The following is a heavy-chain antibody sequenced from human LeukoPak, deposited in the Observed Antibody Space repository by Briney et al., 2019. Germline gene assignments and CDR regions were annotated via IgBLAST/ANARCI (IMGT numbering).Heavy chain of an antibody. CDR3: ARSPVYCSSTSCYQFDP. Sequence: ASVKVSCKASGYTFTSYYMHWVRQAPGQGLEWMGIINPSGGSTSYAQKFQGRVTMTRDTSISTAYMELSRLRSDDTAVYYCARSPVYCSSTSCYQFDPWGQGTLVTVSS. CDR1: GYTFTSYY. CDR2: INPSGGST. V-gene: IGHV1-46*01. D-gene: IGHD2-2*01. J-gene: IGHJ5*02.